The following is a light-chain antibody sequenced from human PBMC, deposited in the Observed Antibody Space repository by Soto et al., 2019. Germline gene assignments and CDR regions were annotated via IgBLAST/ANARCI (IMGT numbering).Light chain of an antibody. CDR1: QSVSSSY. CDR2: GAS. J-gene: IGKJ4*01. CDR3: QQYGSSPT. V-gene: IGKV3-20*01. Sequence: IVLTQSPGTLSLSPLERATLSFMASQSVSSSYLAWYQQKPGQAPRLLIYGASSRATGIPDRFSGSGSGTDFTLTISRLETEDFAVYYCQQYGSSPTFGGGTKVDIK.